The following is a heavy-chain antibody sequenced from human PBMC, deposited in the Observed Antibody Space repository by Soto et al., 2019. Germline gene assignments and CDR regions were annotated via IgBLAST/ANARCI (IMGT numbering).Heavy chain of an antibody. CDR2: ISGSGGST. D-gene: IGHD6-13*01. CDR1: EFTFSTYA. J-gene: IGHJ4*02. V-gene: IGHV3-23*01. CDR3: TKSYSSNWAGYFDY. Sequence: GGSLRLSCAASEFTFSTYAMSWVRQAPGKGLEWVSAISGSGGSTYYADSVKGRFTISRDTSKNTLYLQMNSLRAEDTAIYYSTKSYSSNWAGYFDYWGQGTLVTVSS.